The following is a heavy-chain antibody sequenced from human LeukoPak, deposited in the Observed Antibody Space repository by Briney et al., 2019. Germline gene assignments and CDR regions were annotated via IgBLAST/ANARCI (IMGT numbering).Heavy chain of an antibody. CDR1: VYTFTSYD. J-gene: IGHJ6*02. V-gene: IGHV1-8*01. D-gene: IGHD4-17*01. CDR2: MNPNSGNT. CDR3: ARQGKVLYDYGEHKYYYYYGMDV. Sequence: ASVKVSCKASVYTFTSYDINWVRQATGQGLEWMGWMNPNSGNTGYAQKFQGRVTMTSNTSISTAYMQRSRLRSEDTAVYYCARQGKVLYDYGEHKYYYYYGMDVWGQGTTVTVPS.